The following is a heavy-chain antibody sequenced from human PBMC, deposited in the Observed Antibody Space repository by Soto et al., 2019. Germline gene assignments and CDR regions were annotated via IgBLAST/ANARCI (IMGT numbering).Heavy chain of an antibody. CDR3: AKDTVGGYSFWSGYYSDGLDV. J-gene: IGHJ3*01. V-gene: IGHV3-23*01. Sequence: EVKLLESGGGLAQPGGSLRLSCVGSGFTFDSYAISWVRQAPGERLQWIAAIRGSADGTDYAHSVRGRFTISRDNAKKTVHLQMDSLRVEDTAVYFCAKDTVGGYSFWSGYYSDGLDVWGQGTLVTLS. CDR1: GFTFDSYA. CDR2: IRGSADGT. D-gene: IGHD3-3*01.